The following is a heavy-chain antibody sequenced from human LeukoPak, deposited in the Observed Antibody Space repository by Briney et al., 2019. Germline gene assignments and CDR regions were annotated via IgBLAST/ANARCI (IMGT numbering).Heavy chain of an antibody. D-gene: IGHD6-6*01. CDR2: IIPIFGTA. V-gene: IGHV1-69*06. J-gene: IGHJ5*02. Sequence: SVKVSCKASGDTFSSYAISWVRQAPGQGLEWMGGIIPIFGTANYAQKFQGRVTITADKSTSTAYMELSSLRSEDTAVYYCARGPDSSSVWFDPWGQGTLVTVSS. CDR3: ARGPDSSSVWFDP. CDR1: GDTFSSYA.